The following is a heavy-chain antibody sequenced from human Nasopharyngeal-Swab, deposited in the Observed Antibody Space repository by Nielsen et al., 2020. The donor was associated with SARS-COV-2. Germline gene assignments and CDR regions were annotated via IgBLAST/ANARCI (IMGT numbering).Heavy chain of an antibody. CDR2: IYYSGST. Sequence: GSLRLSCTVSGGSISSSSYYWGWIRQPPGKGLEWIGSIYYSGSTYYNPSLKSRVTISVDTSKNQFSLKLSSVTAADTAVYYCARDGLLWFGELLPYYYYYGMDVWGQGTTVTVSS. V-gene: IGHV4-39*07. D-gene: IGHD3-10*01. CDR1: GGSISSSSYY. J-gene: IGHJ6*02. CDR3: ARDGLLWFGELLPYYYYYGMDV.